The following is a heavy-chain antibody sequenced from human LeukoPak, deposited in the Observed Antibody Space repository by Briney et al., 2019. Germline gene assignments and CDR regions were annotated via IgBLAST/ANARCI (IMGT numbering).Heavy chain of an antibody. CDR1: GGSFSGYY. Sequence: PSETLSLTCAVYGGSFSGYYWSWIRQPPGKGLEWIGEINHSGSTNYNPSLKSRVTISVDTSKNLFSLRLTSVTAADTAVYFCATGPSRWSLNQGDAFDLWGQGTTVIVSS. CDR3: ATGPSRWSLNQGDAFDL. CDR2: INHSGST. J-gene: IGHJ3*01. D-gene: IGHD6-19*01. V-gene: IGHV4-34*01.